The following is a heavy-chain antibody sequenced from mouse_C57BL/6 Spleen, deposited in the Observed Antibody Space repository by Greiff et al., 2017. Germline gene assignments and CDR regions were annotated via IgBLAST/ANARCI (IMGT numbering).Heavy chain of an antibody. CDR3: AREGRFAY. CDR1: GFTFSSYA. CDR2: ISDGGSYT. V-gene: IGHV5-4*01. J-gene: IGHJ3*01. Sequence: EVQVVESGGGLVKPGGSLKLSCAASGFTFSSYAMSWVRQTPEKRLEWVATISDGGSYTYYPDNVKGRFTISRDNAKNNLYLQMSQLKSEDTAMYYCAREGRFAYWGQGTLVTVSA.